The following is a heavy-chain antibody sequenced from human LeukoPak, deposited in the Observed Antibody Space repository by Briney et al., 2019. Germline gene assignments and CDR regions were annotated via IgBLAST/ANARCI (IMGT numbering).Heavy chain of an antibody. CDR1: GFTFRSYW. D-gene: IGHD5-24*01. CDR3: VRDKDMATTADLGY. CDR2: IKSDGSHT. J-gene: IGHJ4*02. Sequence: GGSLRLSCTVSGFTFRSYWMHWVRQAPGKGLVWVSRIKSDGSHTNYADSVKGRFTISRDNTKNTLFLQMSSLRVEDTAVYYCVRDKDMATTADLGYWGQGTLVTASS. V-gene: IGHV3-74*01.